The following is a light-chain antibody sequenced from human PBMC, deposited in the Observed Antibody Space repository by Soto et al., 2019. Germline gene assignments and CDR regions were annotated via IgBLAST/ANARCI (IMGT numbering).Light chain of an antibody. CDR1: SSNIGSNT. CDR2: SNN. Sequence: QSVLTQSPSASGTPGQRVTISCSGSSSNIGSNTVNWYQQLPGTAPKLLIYSNNQRPSGIPDRFSGSKSGTSASLAISGLHSEDEADYYCAAWDDSLNGVVFGGGTKLTVL. J-gene: IGLJ3*02. V-gene: IGLV1-44*01. CDR3: AAWDDSLNGVV.